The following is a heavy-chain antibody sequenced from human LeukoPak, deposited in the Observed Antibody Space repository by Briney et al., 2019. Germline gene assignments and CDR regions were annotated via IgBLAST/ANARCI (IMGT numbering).Heavy chain of an antibody. V-gene: IGHV4-38-2*02. D-gene: IGHD3-22*01. CDR3: ARDQYYDSSGNFDY. CDR2: IYHSGNT. CDR1: GYSISSGYY. Sequence: PSETLSLTCTVSGYSISSGYYWGWIRQPPGKGLEWIGSIYHSGNTYYNPSLKSRVTISVDTSKNQFSLKLSSVTAADTAAYYCARDQYYDSSGNFDYWGQGTLVTVSS. J-gene: IGHJ4*02.